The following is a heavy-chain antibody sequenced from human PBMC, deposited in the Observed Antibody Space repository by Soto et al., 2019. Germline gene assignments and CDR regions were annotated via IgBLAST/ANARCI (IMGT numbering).Heavy chain of an antibody. V-gene: IGHV1-58*01. Sequence: ASVKVSCKASGFTFTSSAVQWVRQARGRRLEWIGWIVVGSGDTNYPQKFQERVTITRDMSTSTAYMELSSLRSEDTAVYYCAADRDYDFWSGLIRDPPWNLDYWGQGTLVTVSS. J-gene: IGHJ4*02. CDR1: GFTFTSSA. D-gene: IGHD3-3*01. CDR2: IVVGSGDT. CDR3: AADRDYDFWSGLIRDPPWNLDY.